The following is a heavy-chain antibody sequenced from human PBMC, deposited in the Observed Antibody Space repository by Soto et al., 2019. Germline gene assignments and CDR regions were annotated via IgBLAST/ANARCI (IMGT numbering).Heavy chain of an antibody. CDR3: TRSPRSITGPPTGGAQNDY. CDR1: GFSFFSYT. J-gene: IGHJ4*02. CDR2: ISSDNKYI. V-gene: IGHV3-21*01. D-gene: IGHD1-20*01. Sequence: PGGSLRLSCAVAGFSFFSYTMTWVRQAPGKGLEWVSSISSDNKYIYYADSVKGRFTISRDNAKSSLFLQMNSLRADDTAVYYCTRSPRSITGPPTGGAQNDYWGQGALVTVSS.